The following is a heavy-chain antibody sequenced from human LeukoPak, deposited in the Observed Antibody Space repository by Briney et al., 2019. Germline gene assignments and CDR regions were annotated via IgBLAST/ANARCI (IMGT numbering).Heavy chain of an antibody. D-gene: IGHD3-16*01. CDR2: ISAYNGNT. V-gene: IGHV1-18*01. Sequence: AAVKETLMSSGYTFTSYGISGVRQPPGQGLEWMGWISAYNGNTNYAQKLQGRVTMTTDTSTSTAYMELRSLRSDDTAVYYCARGRIYDYVWGSLTGWFDPWGQG. CDR1: GYTFTSYG. CDR3: ARGRIYDYVWGSLTGWFDP. J-gene: IGHJ5*02.